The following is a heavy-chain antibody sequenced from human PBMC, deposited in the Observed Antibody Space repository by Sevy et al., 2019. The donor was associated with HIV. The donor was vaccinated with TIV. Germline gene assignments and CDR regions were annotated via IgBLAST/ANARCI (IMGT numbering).Heavy chain of an antibody. CDR1: GFTFNSYA. CDR3: ARNFVPDTTSYFGPLDY. D-gene: IGHD3-9*01. Sequence: GGSLRLSCAASGFTFNSYAMNWVRQAPGKGLEWLSAIRGAGSITFYADSVKGRFTISRDNSRNTLYLQMNSLRAGDTAIYYCARNFVPDTTSYFGPLDYWGRGTLVTVSS. CDR2: IRGAGSIT. J-gene: IGHJ4*02. V-gene: IGHV3-23*01.